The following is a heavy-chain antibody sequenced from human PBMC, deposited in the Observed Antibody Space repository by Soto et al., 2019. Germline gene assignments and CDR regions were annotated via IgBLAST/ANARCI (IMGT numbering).Heavy chain of an antibody. J-gene: IGHJ1*01. CDR2: IYYSGST. CDR3: ARHLLAVAGTYWGQPPRN. D-gene: IGHD6-19*01. V-gene: IGHV4-39*01. CDR1: GGSISSSSYY. Sequence: LSLTCTVSGGSISSSSYYWGWIRQPPGKGLEWIGSIYYSGSTYYNPSLKSRVTISVDTSKNQFSLKLSSVTAADTAMYCCARHLLAVAGTYWGQPPRNWGQGTLVTVSS.